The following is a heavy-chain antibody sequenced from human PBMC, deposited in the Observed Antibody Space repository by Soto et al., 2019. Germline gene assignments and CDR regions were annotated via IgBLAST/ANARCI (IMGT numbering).Heavy chain of an antibody. J-gene: IGHJ6*02. CDR1: GGSFSGYY. V-gene: IGHV4-34*01. Sequence: KPSETLSLTCAVYGGSFSGYYWSWIRQPPGKGLEWIGEINHSGSTNYNPSLKSRVTISVDTSKNQFSLKLSSVTAADTAVYYCASGRLRGYSYGYWSYYYGMDVWGQGTTVTVS. CDR3: ASGRLRGYSYGYWSYYYGMDV. D-gene: IGHD5-18*01. CDR2: INHSGST.